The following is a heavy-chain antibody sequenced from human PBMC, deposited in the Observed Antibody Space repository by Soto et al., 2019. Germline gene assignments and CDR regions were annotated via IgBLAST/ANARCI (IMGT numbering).Heavy chain of an antibody. D-gene: IGHD6-6*01. CDR1: GGTFSSYT. V-gene: IGHV1-69*02. CDR3: ATQLSIAARPVVLDY. J-gene: IGHJ4*02. CDR2: IIPILGIA. Sequence: ASVKVSCKASGGTFSSYTISWVRQAPGQGLEWMGRIIPILGIANYAQKFQGRVTITADKSTSTAYMELSSLRSEDTAVYYCATQLSIAARPVVLDYWGQGTLVTVSS.